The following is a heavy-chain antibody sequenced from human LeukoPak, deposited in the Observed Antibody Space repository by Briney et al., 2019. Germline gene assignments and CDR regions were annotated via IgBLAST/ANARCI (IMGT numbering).Heavy chain of an antibody. D-gene: IGHD3-22*01. CDR3: ARVQYYYDSSGYWAH. Sequence: GASVKVSCTASGYTFTGYYMHWVRQAPGQGLEWMGWINPNSGGTNYAQKFQGRVTMTRDTSISTAYMELSRLRSDDTAVYYCARVQYYYDSSGYWAHWGQGTLVTVSS. CDR1: GYTFTGYY. CDR2: INPNSGGT. V-gene: IGHV1-2*02. J-gene: IGHJ4*02.